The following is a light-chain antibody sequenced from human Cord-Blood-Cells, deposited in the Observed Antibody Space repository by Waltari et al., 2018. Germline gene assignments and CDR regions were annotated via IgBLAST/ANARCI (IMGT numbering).Light chain of an antibody. J-gene: IGLJ3*02. CDR1: SSDVGRYNL. V-gene: IGLV2-23*01. CDR2: EGS. CDR3: CSYAGSSTWV. Sequence: QSALTQPASVSGYPGQSITISCTGTSSDVGRYNLLSWYQQHPGKAPKLMIYEGSKRPSGVSNRFSGSKSGNTASLTISGLQAEDEADYYCCSYAGSSTWVFGGGTKLTVL.